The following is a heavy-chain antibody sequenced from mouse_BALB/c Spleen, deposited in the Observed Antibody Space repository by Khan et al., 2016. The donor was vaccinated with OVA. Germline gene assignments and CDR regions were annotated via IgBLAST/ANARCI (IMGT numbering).Heavy chain of an antibody. D-gene: IGHD1-1*02. CDR1: GYTFTSYD. CDR3: ACERLGWGAMDY. V-gene: IGHV1S56*01. Sequence: QIQLVQSGPELVKPGALVKISCKAAGYTFTSYDINWVKQRPGQGLEWIGWIYPGDGNTEYNEKFKGKATLTADTSSSTAYMQLSNLTSDYSAVSYCACERLGWGAMDYWGQGTSVTVSA. J-gene: IGHJ4*01. CDR2: IYPGDGNT.